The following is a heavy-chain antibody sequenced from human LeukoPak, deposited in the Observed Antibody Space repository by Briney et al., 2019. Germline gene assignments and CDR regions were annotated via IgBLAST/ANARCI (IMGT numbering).Heavy chain of an antibody. J-gene: IGHJ4*02. CDR2: ISGSGGST. D-gene: IGHD2-2*01. Sequence: GGSLRPSCAASGFTFSSYAMSWVRQAPGKGLEWVSAISGSGGSTYYADSVKGRFTISRDNSKNTLYLQMNSLRAEDTAVYYCAKIKDIVVVPAPYDYWGQGTLVTVSS. CDR3: AKIKDIVVVPAPYDY. CDR1: GFTFSSYA. V-gene: IGHV3-23*01.